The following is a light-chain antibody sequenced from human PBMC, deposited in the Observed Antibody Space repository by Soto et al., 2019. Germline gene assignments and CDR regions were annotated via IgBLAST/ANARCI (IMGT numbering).Light chain of an antibody. V-gene: IGKV3-15*01. Sequence: IVMTQSPATLSVSPGERATLSCRASQNIYSNVAWYQQRPGQAPRLLIYRASTRATGIQARFSGSGSGTEFTLTISSLQSEDFTVDACLQYHNLWAFGQGTKVDI. J-gene: IGKJ1*01. CDR3: LQYHNLWA. CDR1: QNIYSN. CDR2: RAS.